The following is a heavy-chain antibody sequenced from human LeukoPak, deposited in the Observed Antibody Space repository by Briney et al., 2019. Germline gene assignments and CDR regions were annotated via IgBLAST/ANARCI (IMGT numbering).Heavy chain of an antibody. D-gene: IGHD3-22*01. CDR1: GGSFSGYY. CDR2: INHSGST. V-gene: IGHV4-34*01. CDR3: ARVRRYYYDSSVPWNY. J-gene: IGHJ4*02. Sequence: SETLSLTCAVYGGSFSGYYWSWIRQPPGKGLEWSGEINHSGSTNYNPSLKSRVTISVDTSKNQFSLKLSSVTAADTAVYYCARVRRYYYDSSVPWNYWGQGTLVTVSS.